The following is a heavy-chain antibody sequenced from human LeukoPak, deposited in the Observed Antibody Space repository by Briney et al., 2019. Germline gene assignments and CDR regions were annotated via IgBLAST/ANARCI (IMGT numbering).Heavy chain of an antibody. CDR2: IYYSGST. Sequence: SETLSLTCTVSGGSISSYYWSWIRQPPGKGLEWIGYIYYSGSTNYNPSLKSRVTISVDTSKNQFSLKLSSVTAADTAVYYCAGEGVAYGFDYWGQGTLVTVSS. CDR3: AGEGVAYGFDY. V-gene: IGHV4-59*01. J-gene: IGHJ4*02. CDR1: GGSISSYY. D-gene: IGHD3-3*01.